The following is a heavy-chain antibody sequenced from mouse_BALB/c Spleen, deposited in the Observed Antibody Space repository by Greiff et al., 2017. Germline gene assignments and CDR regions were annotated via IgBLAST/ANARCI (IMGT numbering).Heavy chain of an antibody. J-gene: IGHJ2*01. CDR2: IYPGDGDT. D-gene: IGHD1-1*01. V-gene: IGHV1-87*01. CDR3: ARSLYYYGSDYFDY. CDR1: GYTFTSYW. Sequence: QVQLQQSGAELARPGASVKLSCKASGYTFTSYWMQWVKQRPGQGLEWIGAIYPGDGDTRYTQKFKGKATLTADKSSSTAYMQLSSLASEDSAVYYCARSLYYYGSDYFDYWGQGTTLTVSS.